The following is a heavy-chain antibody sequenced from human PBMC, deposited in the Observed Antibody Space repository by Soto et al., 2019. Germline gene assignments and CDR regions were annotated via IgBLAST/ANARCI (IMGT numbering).Heavy chain of an antibody. D-gene: IGHD5-12*01. CDR1: GFTFSSYG. CDR3: AKGGSPYYYYGMDV. V-gene: IGHV3-30*18. CDR2: ISYDGSNK. Sequence: RLSCAASGFTFSSYGMHWVRQAPGKGLEWVAVISYDGSNKYYADSVKGRFTISRDNSKNTLYLQMNSLRAEDTAVYYCAKGGSPYYYYGMDVWGQGTTVTVSS. J-gene: IGHJ6*02.